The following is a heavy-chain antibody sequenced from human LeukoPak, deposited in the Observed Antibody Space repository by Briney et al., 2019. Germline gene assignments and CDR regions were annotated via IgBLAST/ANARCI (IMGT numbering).Heavy chain of an antibody. CDR2: IYYSGST. D-gene: IGHD5-18*01. J-gene: IGHJ4*02. CDR1: GGSISSYY. V-gene: IGHV4-59*01. Sequence: PSGTLSLTCTVSGGSISSYYWSWIRQPPGKGLEWIGYIYYSGSTNYNPSLKSRVTISVDTSKNQFSLKLSSVTAADTAVYYCARGAAMVGYWGQGTLVTVSP. CDR3: ARGAAMVGY.